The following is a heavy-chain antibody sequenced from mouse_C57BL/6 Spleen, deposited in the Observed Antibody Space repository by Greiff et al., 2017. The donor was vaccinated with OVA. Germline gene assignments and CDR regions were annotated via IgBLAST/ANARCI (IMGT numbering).Heavy chain of an antibody. Sequence: DVKLVESGPELVKPGASVKIPCKASGYTFTDYNMDWVKQSHGKSLEWIGDINPNNGGTIYNQKFKGKATLTVDKSSSTAYMELRSLTSEDTAVYYCARNDGYPVNFDVWGTGTTVTVSS. CDR2: INPNNGGT. CDR3: ARNDGYPVNFDV. J-gene: IGHJ1*03. D-gene: IGHD2-3*01. V-gene: IGHV1-18*01. CDR1: GYTFTDYN.